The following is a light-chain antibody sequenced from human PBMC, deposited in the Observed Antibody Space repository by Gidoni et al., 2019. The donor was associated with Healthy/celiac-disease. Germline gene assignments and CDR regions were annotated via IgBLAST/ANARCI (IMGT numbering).Light chain of an antibody. Sequence: SYELTQPPSVSVSPGQTASITCSGDKLGDKYACWYQQKPGQSPVLVIYQDSKRPSGIPERFSGSNSGNTATLTISGTQAMDEADYYCQAWDSSTPVQVFGGGTKLTVL. CDR2: QDS. CDR3: QAWDSSTPVQV. V-gene: IGLV3-1*01. J-gene: IGLJ2*01. CDR1: KLGDKY.